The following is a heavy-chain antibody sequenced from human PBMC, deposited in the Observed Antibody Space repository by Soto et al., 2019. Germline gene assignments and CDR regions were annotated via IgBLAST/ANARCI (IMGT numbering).Heavy chain of an antibody. D-gene: IGHD2-15*01. CDR1: GGSFNDFY. Sequence: QMHIQQWGAGLLKPSETLSLTCAVSGGSFNDFYWNWVRQPPGEGLEWIGEVNHAGGTDYNPSLKSRVTISEDRSKNQLSLRLKSVTVADTATYYWARRGRYGGRSYTGWGQGTLVTVSS. CDR3: ARRGRYGGRSYTG. CDR2: VNHAGGT. V-gene: IGHV4-34*01. J-gene: IGHJ4*02.